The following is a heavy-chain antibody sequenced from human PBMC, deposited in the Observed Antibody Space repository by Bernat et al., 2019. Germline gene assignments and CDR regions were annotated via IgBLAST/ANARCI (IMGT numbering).Heavy chain of an antibody. V-gene: IGHV3-21*01. CDR3: AARHCSNGVCQFDD. Sequence: QLVESGGGLVKPGESLRLSCAASGFSFSTYSMNWVRQAPGKGLEWGSSISNAGGTIDYADSVRDRFTIARDNAENSLFLQMNSLRAEDTAVYYCAARHCSNGVCQFDDWGQGTLVTVSS. CDR2: ISNAGGTI. CDR1: GFSFSTYS. J-gene: IGHJ4*02. D-gene: IGHD2-8*01.